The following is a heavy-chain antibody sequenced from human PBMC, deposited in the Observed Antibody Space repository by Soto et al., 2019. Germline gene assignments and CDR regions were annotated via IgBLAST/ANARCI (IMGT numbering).Heavy chain of an antibody. D-gene: IGHD3-3*01. V-gene: IGHV1-69*13. J-gene: IGHJ6*02. CDR1: GGTFSSYA. Sequence: SVKVSCKASGGTFSSYAISWVRQAPGQGLEWMGGIIPIFGTANYAQKFQGRVTITADESTSTAYMERSSLRSEDTAVYYCARGGGMTIFGAPLMDVWGQGTTVTVSS. CDR2: IIPIFGTA. CDR3: ARGGGMTIFGAPLMDV.